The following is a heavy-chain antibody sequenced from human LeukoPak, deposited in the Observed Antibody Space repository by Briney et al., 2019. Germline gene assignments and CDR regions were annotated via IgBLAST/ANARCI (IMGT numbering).Heavy chain of an antibody. J-gene: IGHJ4*02. V-gene: IGHV1-2*02. CDR2: INPNSGGT. D-gene: IGHD3-22*01. CDR1: GYTFTGYY. Sequence: ASVKVSCKASGYTFTGYYMHWVRQAPGQGLEWMGWINPNSGGTNYAQKFQGRVTVTRDTSISTAYMELSRLRSDDTAVYYCARESLPHYYDSSGYGYWGQGTLVTVSS. CDR3: ARESLPHYYDSSGYGY.